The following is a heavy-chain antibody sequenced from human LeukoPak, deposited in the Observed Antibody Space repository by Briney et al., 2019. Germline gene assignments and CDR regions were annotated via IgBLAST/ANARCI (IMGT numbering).Heavy chain of an antibody. CDR3: ARADRSGYFGNVVAFDI. CDR2: IHISGST. V-gene: IGHV4-61*02. D-gene: IGHD3-22*01. Sequence: TLSLTCTVSGGSINSGSYSWTWIRQPAGKGLEWIGRIHISGSTHYTPSLKSRVTISIDTSKNEFSLKLSSVTAADTAVYYCARADRSGYFGNVVAFDIWGQGTMVTVSS. CDR1: GGSINSGSYS. J-gene: IGHJ3*02.